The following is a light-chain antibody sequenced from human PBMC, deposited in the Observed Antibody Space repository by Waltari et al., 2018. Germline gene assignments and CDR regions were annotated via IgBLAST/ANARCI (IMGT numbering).Light chain of an antibody. CDR1: SSDVGGYDL. CDR2: EVT. Sequence: QSALTQPPSASGSPGQSVTISCTGTSSDVGGYDLVSWYQQHPGKAPKLMISEVTKRPSGVPDRFSCSKSGNTASLTVSGLQAEDEADYYCSSYAGSKNLVFGGGTKLTVL. V-gene: IGLV2-8*01. CDR3: SSYAGSKNLV. J-gene: IGLJ2*01.